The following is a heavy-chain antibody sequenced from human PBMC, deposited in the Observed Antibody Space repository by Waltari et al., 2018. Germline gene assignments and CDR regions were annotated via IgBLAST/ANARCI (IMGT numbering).Heavy chain of an antibody. J-gene: IGHJ3*02. CDR1: GYTFTGYY. D-gene: IGHD2-2*01. CDR2: INPNSGGT. Sequence: QVQLVQSGAEVKKPGASVKVSCKASGYTFTGYYMHWVRQAPGQGLEWMGWINPNSGGTIYAQNFQGRVTMTRDTSISTAYMELRRLRSDDTALYYCATGIVVVPAANRGYAFDIWGQGTMVTVSS. CDR3: ATGIVVVPAANRGYAFDI. V-gene: IGHV1-2*02.